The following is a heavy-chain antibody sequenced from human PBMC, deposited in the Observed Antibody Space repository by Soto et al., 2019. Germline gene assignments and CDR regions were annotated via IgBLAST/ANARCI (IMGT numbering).Heavy chain of an antibody. J-gene: IGHJ4*02. CDR2: IYYNGNT. D-gene: IGHD2-15*01. V-gene: IGHV4-59*01. CDR3: ASSKRYCSAGTCNPFDY. Sequence: SETLSLTCTVSGGSISSYYWSWIRQPPGKGLEWIGYIYYNGNTNYNPSLNSRVTMSVDTSRNQFSLKLSSVTAADTAVYYCASSKRYCSAGTCNPFDYWGQGTLVTVSS. CDR1: GGSISSYY.